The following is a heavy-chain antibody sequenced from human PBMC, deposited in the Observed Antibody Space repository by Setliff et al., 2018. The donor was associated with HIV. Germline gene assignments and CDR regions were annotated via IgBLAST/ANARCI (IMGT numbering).Heavy chain of an antibody. Sequence: GGSLRLSCVASGFTFDNAWMNWVRQAPGKGLEWLGRIKKSSDGGKTDDASPVKGRFTISRDDPKNTLYLQMNSLKTEDTGVYFCATDNGPSYSMDIWGQGTTVTVSS. CDR3: ATDNGPSYSMDI. CDR1: GFTFDNAW. D-gene: IGHD2-21*01. CDR2: IKKSSDGGKT. V-gene: IGHV3-15*01. J-gene: IGHJ6*02.